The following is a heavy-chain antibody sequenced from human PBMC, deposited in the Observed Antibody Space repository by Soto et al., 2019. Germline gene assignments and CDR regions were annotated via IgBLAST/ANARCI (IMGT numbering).Heavy chain of an antibody. Sequence: QVQLVQSGAEVKKHGSSVKVSCKASGGTFSSYAISWVRQAPGQGLEWMGGIIPIFGTANYAQKFQGRVTITADESTSTAYMELSSLRCEDTAVYYCARDSIAAAGTNYYYGMDVWGQGTTVTVSS. CDR3: ARDSIAAAGTNYYYGMDV. V-gene: IGHV1-69*01. CDR1: GGTFSSYA. CDR2: IIPIFGTA. J-gene: IGHJ6*02. D-gene: IGHD6-13*01.